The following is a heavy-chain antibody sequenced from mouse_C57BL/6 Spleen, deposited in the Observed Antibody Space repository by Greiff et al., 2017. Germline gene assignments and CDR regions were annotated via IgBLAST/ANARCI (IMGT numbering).Heavy chain of an antibody. D-gene: IGHD1-1*01. Sequence: QVQLQQSGAELVKPGASVKLSCKASGYTFTSYWMHWVKQRPGRGLEWIGRIAPNSGGTKYNEKFKSKATLTVDKPSSTAYMQLSSLTSEDSAVYYCARDYGYYFDYWGQGTTLTVSS. V-gene: IGHV1-72*01. CDR1: GYTFTSYW. J-gene: IGHJ2*01. CDR3: ARDYGYYFDY. CDR2: IAPNSGGT.